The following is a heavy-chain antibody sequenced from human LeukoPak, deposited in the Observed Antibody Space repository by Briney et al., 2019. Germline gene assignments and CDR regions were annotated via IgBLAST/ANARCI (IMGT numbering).Heavy chain of an antibody. V-gene: IGHV3-21*01. CDR2: IINSDGTT. J-gene: IGHJ4*02. Sequence: GGSLRLSCAASGFTFSSYIMTWVRQAPGKGLEWVSTIINSDGTTYYADSVRGRFTISRDNAKNSLDLQMNSLRVEDTAVYYCAKVAKYYYGSETYYFFEHWGQGTPVTASS. CDR1: GFTFSSYI. D-gene: IGHD3-10*01. CDR3: AKVAKYYYGSETYYFFEH.